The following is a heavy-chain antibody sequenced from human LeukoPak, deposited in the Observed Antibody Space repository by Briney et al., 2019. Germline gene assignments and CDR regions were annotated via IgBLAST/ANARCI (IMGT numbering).Heavy chain of an antibody. J-gene: IGHJ6*02. CDR2: INPNSGGT. Sequence: ASVEVSCKASGYTFTGYYMHWVRQAPGQGLEWMGWINPNSGGTNYAQKFQGRVTMTRDTSISTAYMELSRLRSDDTAVYYCARDHVAGTNYYGLDVWGQGTTVTVSS. CDR3: ARDHVAGTNYYGLDV. V-gene: IGHV1-2*02. D-gene: IGHD6-19*01. CDR1: GYTFTGYY.